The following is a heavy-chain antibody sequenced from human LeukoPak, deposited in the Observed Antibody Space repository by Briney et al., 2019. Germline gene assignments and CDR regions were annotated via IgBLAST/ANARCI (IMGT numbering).Heavy chain of an antibody. V-gene: IGHV3-23*01. Sequence: GGSLRLSCEGSGFTFSNYPMNWVRQAPGKGLEWVSLISVSGGSTYYADSVKGRFTISRDDSKSTLYLQMNSLRVEDTALYYCASLGTSDQSHYWGQGTLVTVSS. D-gene: IGHD1-7*01. J-gene: IGHJ4*02. CDR1: GFTFSNYP. CDR2: ISVSGGST. CDR3: ASLGTSDQSHY.